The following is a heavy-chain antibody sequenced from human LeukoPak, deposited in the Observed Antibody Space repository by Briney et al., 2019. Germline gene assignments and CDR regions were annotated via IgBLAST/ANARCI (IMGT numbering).Heavy chain of an antibody. D-gene: IGHD3/OR15-3a*01. CDR2: IRSKAYGGTT. CDR1: GFTFGDYA. V-gene: IGHV3-49*03. Sequence: GGSLRLSCTASGFTFGDYAMSWFRQAPGKGLEWVGFIRSKAYGGTTEYAASVKGRFTISRADSKSIAYLQMNSLKTEDTAVYYCTRAGSYTGYYYYYGMDVWGQGTTVTVSS. J-gene: IGHJ6*02. CDR3: TRAGSYTGYYYYYGMDV.